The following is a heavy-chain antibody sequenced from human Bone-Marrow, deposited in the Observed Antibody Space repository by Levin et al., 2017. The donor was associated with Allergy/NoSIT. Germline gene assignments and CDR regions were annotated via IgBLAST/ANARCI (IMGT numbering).Heavy chain of an antibody. J-gene: IGHJ5*01. Sequence: SETLSLTCNVSGSSVGTGYYWAWIRQPPGKGLEWIASMYYRGSTYRNPSLRSRVTILMDTSKNQISLRLSAVTAADTAFYYCARNSLINFFDTSGRLGWFDSWGQGTLVTVSS. CDR2: MYYRGST. CDR3: ARNSLINFFDTSGRLGWFDS. CDR1: GSSVGTGYY. V-gene: IGHV4-38-2*02. D-gene: IGHD3-22*01.